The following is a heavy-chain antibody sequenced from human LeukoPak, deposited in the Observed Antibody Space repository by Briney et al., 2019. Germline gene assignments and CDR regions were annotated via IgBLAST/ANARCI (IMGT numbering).Heavy chain of an antibody. Sequence: SETLSLTCTVSGGSISSYYWSWIRQPPGKGLEWIGYIYYSGSTNYNPSLKSRVTISVDASKNQFSLKLSSVTAADTAVYYCARAPRYSSSWLYYFDYWSQGTLVTVSS. V-gene: IGHV4-59*01. CDR2: IYYSGST. J-gene: IGHJ4*02. CDR3: ARAPRYSSSWLYYFDY. CDR1: GGSISSYY. D-gene: IGHD6-13*01.